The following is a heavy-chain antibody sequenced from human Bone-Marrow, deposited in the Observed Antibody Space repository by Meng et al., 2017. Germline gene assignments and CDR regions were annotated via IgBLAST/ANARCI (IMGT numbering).Heavy chain of an antibody. CDR3: ARGGWFPNVYFDY. CDR2: IYYNGNS. Sequence: QVQLQESGPGLVKPSGTLSLTCTVSGDSISSDIWWSWVRQPPGKGLEWIGYIYYNGNSYDNPSLSSRLTISVDTSKNQFSLKLSSVTAADTAVYFCARGGWFPNVYFDYWGQGTLVTVSS. D-gene: IGHD2-15*01. V-gene: IGHV4-30-4*01. CDR1: GDSISSDIW. J-gene: IGHJ4*02.